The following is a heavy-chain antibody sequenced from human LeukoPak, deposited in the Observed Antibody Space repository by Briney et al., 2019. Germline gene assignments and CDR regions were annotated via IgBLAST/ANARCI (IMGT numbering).Heavy chain of an antibody. J-gene: IGHJ4*02. V-gene: IGHV3-30*18. CDR1: GFTFSSYG. CDR3: AKDGKYSSGWYDY. Sequence: PGRSLRLSCAASGFTFSSYGMRWVRQAPGKGLEWVAVISYDGSNKYYADSVKGRFTISRDNSKNTLYLQMNSLRAEDTAVYYCAKDGKYSSGWYDYWGQGTLVTVSS. CDR2: ISYDGSNK. D-gene: IGHD6-19*01.